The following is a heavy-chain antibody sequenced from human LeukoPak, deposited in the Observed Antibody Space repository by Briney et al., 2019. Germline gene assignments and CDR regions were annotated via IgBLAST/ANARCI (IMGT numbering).Heavy chain of an antibody. CDR3: ARGLLLSGYLDAFDL. J-gene: IGHJ3*01. CDR2: IYSDGRT. Sequence: GGSLRLSCAASGFFVSNKYMTWVRQAPGKGLEWVSLIYSDGRTYYADSVRGRCTISRDNSKNTLYVQMNSLRVEDTAVYYCARGLLLSGYLDAFDLWGQGTVVTVSS. D-gene: IGHD3-22*01. CDR1: GFFVSNKY. V-gene: IGHV3-53*01.